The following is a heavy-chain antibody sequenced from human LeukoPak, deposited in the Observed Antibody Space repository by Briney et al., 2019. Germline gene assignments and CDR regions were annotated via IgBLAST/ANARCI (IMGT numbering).Heavy chain of an antibody. D-gene: IGHD3-22*01. Sequence: SETLSLTCTVSGGSISSSSYYWGWIRQPPGKGLEWIGSIYYSGSTYYNPSLKRRVTISVDTSKNQSSLKLSSVTAADTAVYYWARRGTYYYDSSGDFYYFDYWGQGTLVTVSS. CDR3: ARRGTYYYDSSGDFYYFDY. J-gene: IGHJ4*02. V-gene: IGHV4-39*01. CDR2: IYYSGST. CDR1: GGSISSSSYY.